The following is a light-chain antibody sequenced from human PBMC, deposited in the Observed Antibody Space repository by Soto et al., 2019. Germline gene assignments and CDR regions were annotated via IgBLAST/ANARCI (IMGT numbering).Light chain of an antibody. J-gene: IGKJ4*01. CDR2: DAS. Sequence: EIVLTQSPATLSLSPGERATLSCRASQSVSSYLAWYQQKPGQAPRLLIYDASNRATGIPARFSGSGSGTDFTLTISSLEPEDFALYYCQQRSNWPPLFGGGTKVAI. CDR3: QQRSNWPPL. CDR1: QSVSSY. V-gene: IGKV3-11*01.